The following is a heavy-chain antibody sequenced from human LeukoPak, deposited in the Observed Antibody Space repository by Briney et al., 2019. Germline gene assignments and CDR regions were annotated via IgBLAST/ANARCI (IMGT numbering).Heavy chain of an antibody. CDR3: ARGPPGGDYGFSNY. Sequence: SETLSLTCTVSGGSISSYYWSWIRQPPGKGLEWIGEIYHSGSTNYNPSLKSRVTISVDKSKNQFSLKLSSVTAADTAVYYCARGPPGGDYGFSNYWGQGTLVTVSS. V-gene: IGHV4-59*12. CDR2: IYHSGST. CDR1: GGSISSYY. J-gene: IGHJ4*02. D-gene: IGHD4-17*01.